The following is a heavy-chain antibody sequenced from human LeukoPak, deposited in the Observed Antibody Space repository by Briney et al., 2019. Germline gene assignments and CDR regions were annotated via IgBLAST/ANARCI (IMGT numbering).Heavy chain of an antibody. Sequence: SETLSLTCAVSGGSISSSNWWSWVRQPPGKGLEWFGEIYHSGSTNYNPSLKSRVTISVAKSKNQFSLKLYSVTAADTAVYYCARAVDTTLVTGFDPWGQGTLGTVSS. CDR1: GGSISSSNW. J-gene: IGHJ5*02. V-gene: IGHV4-4*02. CDR2: IYHSGST. D-gene: IGHD5-18*01. CDR3: ARAVDTTLVTGFDP.